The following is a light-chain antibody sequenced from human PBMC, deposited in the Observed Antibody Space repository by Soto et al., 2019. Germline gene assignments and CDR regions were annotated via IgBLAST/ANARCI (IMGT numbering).Light chain of an antibody. V-gene: IGKV3-20*01. CDR1: QSVRNNY. J-gene: IGKJ1*01. CDR2: DAS. CDR3: QQHGSSPPSWT. Sequence: EIVLTQSPGTLSLSPGERATLFCRASQSVRNNYLAWYQQKPGLAPRLLIYDASSRATGIPDRFSGSGSGTDFTLTITRLEPEDFAVYYCQQHGSSPPSWTFGQGTKVEIK.